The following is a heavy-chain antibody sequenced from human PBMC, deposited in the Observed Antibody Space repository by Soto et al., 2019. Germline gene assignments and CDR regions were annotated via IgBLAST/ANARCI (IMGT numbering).Heavy chain of an antibody. CDR2: VYNSGST. CDR1: GSSVSSNNYY. V-gene: IGHV4-39*01. D-gene: IGHD2-2*01. Sequence: QMQLQESGPGLVKPSETLSLTCTVSGSSVSSNNYYWAFIRQPPGKGLEWIGSVYNSGSTYYNPSLKSRLTVSLDTSKNQLSLSLRSVTAADTAVYYCARHPLRFCSTTRCYPDGGNVDYWGQGTLVTVSS. CDR3: ARHPLRFCSTTRCYPDGGNVDY. J-gene: IGHJ4*02.